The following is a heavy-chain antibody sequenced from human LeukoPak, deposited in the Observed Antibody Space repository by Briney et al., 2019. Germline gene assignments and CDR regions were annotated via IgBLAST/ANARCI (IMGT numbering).Heavy chain of an antibody. V-gene: IGHV4-39*01. Sequence: KPSETLTLTCSVPGGSISSSSYYWGWIRQPPAKRLEGTGSIYYIGRPYYNPSLKSRVTISVDTSKNQFSLNLSSVTAADTGVYYCARQDYYDSSGLDAFDIWGQGTMVTVSS. CDR3: ARQDYYDSSGLDAFDI. D-gene: IGHD3-22*01. CDR1: GGSISSSSYY. J-gene: IGHJ3*02. CDR2: IYYIGRP.